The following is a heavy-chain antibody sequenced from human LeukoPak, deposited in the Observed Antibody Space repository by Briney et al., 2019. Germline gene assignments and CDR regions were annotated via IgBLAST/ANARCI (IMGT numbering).Heavy chain of an antibody. D-gene: IGHD3-10*01. CDR1: GYTFTNYA. CDR2: INTNTGNP. J-gene: IGHJ4*02. Sequence: ASVKVSCKASGYTFTNYAMNWVRQAPGQGLEWMGWINTNTGNPTYAQGLTGRFVFSLGTSVSTAYLQISSLKTEDTAVYSCARGNYYVDYWGQGTLVTVSS. V-gene: IGHV7-4-1*02. CDR3: ARGNYYVDY.